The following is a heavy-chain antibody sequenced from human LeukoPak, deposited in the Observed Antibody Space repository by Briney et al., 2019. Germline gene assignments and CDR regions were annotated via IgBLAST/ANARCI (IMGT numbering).Heavy chain of an antibody. Sequence: APVKVSCKASGYTFTSYGISWVRQAPGQGLEWMGWISAYNGNTNYAQKLQGRVTMTTDTSTSTVYMELRSLRSEDTAMYYCARAFNSIQPLDYWGQGTLVTVSS. CDR3: ARAFNSIQPLDY. J-gene: IGHJ4*02. V-gene: IGHV1-18*01. CDR1: GYTFTSYG. D-gene: IGHD4-11*01. CDR2: ISAYNGNT.